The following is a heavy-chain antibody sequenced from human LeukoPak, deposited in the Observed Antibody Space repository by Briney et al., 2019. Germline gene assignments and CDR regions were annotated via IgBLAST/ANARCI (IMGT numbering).Heavy chain of an antibody. CDR2: MNPNSGNT. Sequence: ASVKLSCNTSGYTFSSYDVIWVRLAPGQGLEWMGWMNPNSGNTGYAQKFQGRVTMTGDTSISTACMELSSLISDDTAVYYCARAIRNQLLSDYWGQGTLVTVSS. CDR3: ARAIRNQLLSDY. CDR1: GYTFSSYD. V-gene: IGHV1-8*01. D-gene: IGHD2-2*01. J-gene: IGHJ4*02.